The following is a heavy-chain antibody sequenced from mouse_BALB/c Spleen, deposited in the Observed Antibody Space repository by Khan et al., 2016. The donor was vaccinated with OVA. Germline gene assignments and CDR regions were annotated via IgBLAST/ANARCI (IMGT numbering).Heavy chain of an antibody. CDR2: NSDGGAFT. CDR3: AGGYDGGPFDH. J-gene: IGHJ3*01. D-gene: IGHD1-1*02. CDR1: GFTFSDYY. Sequence: EVELVEPGGGLVKPGGSLKLSCAASGFTFSDYYMYWVRQTPEKRLEWVATNSDGGAFTYNPEGVKGRFNISRDDAKNKLYLQMSSLKYEDRAKYYCAGGYDGGPFDHWGQEALVTVSA. V-gene: IGHV5-4*02.